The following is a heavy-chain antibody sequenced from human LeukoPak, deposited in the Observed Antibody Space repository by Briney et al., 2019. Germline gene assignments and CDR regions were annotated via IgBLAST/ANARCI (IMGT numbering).Heavy chain of an antibody. CDR2: ISGSGGST. V-gene: IGHV3-23*01. CDR3: AKDVYDFWTGYYPYYFDY. Sequence: GGSLRHSCAASGFTFSSYAMSWVRQAPGKGLEWVSAISGSGGSTYYADSVKGRFTISRDNSKNTLYLQMNSLRAEDTAVYYCAKDVYDFWTGYYPYYFDYWGQGTLVTVSS. D-gene: IGHD3-3*01. CDR1: GFTFSSYA. J-gene: IGHJ4*02.